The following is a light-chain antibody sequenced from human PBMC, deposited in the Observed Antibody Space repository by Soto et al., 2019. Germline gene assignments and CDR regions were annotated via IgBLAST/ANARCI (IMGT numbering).Light chain of an antibody. CDR2: GAS. CDR3: QQYNNWPPTWT. CDR1: QSVSSN. J-gene: IGKJ1*01. V-gene: IGKV3-15*01. Sequence: EIVMTQSPATLSVSPGERATLSCRASQSVSSNLAWYQQKPGQAPRLLIYGASTRATGIPARFSGSGSGTEFTLTNSSLQSEDFAVYYCQQYNNWPPTWTVGQGTKVEIK.